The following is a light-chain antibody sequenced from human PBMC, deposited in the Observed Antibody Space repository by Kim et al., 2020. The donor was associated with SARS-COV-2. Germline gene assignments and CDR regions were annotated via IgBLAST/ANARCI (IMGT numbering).Light chain of an antibody. J-gene: IGLJ2*01. CDR3: GTWDSSPL. CDR1: SSNIGNNY. V-gene: IGLV1-51*01. CDR2: DNN. Sequence: QSVLMQPPSVSAAPGQKVTISCSGSSSNIGNNYVSWYQQLPGTAPKLLIYDNNKRPSGIPDRFSGSKSGTSATLGITGLQTGDEADYYCGTWDSSPLFGGGTQLTVL.